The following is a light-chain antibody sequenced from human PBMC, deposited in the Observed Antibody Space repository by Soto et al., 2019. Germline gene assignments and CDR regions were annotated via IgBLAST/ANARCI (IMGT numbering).Light chain of an antibody. J-gene: IGLJ1*01. CDR2: EGS. CDR1: SSDVGGYYL. CDR3: CSYAGSYTLV. V-gene: IGLV2-23*01. Sequence: QSALTQPASVSGSPGQSITISCTGVSSDVGGYYLVSWYQHHSGKAPKLMIYEGSKRPSGVPDRFSGSKSGNTASLTISGLQAEDEADYYCCSYAGSYTLVFGTGTKLTVL.